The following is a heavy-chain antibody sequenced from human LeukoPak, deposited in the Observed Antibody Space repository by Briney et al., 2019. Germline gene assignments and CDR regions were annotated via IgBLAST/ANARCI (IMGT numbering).Heavy chain of an antibody. Sequence: GRSLRLSCAASGFTFSSYGMHWVRQAPGKGLEWVAVISYDGSNKYYADSVKGRFTISRDNSKNTLYLQMNSLRAEDTAVYYCAGGSYGDYEHNWFDPWGQGTLVTVSS. D-gene: IGHD4-17*01. J-gene: IGHJ5*02. CDR3: AGGSYGDYEHNWFDP. CDR2: ISYDGSNK. V-gene: IGHV3-30*03. CDR1: GFTFSSYG.